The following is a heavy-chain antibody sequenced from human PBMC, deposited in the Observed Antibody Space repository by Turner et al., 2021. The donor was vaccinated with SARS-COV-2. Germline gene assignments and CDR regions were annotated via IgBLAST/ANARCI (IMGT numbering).Heavy chain of an antibody. D-gene: IGHD1-26*01. J-gene: IGHJ4*02. Sequence: VQLVESGGGLVKPGGSLRLSCAASGFTFSSYGIHWVRQAPGKGLEWVAVIWYDGSNKYYADSVKGRFTISRDNSKNTLYLQMNSLRAEDTAVYYCAREGMVGATTGLDYWGQGTLVTVSS. CDR1: GFTFSSYG. CDR2: IWYDGSNK. CDR3: AREGMVGATTGLDY. V-gene: IGHV3-33*08.